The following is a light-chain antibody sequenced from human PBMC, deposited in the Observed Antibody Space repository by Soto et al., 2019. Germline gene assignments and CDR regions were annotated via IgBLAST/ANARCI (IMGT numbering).Light chain of an antibody. CDR3: QQYHNWPPLT. CDR1: QSVSSN. V-gene: IGKV3-15*01. J-gene: IGKJ4*01. CDR2: GAS. Sequence: EILMTQSPATLSLSPGERATLTCRASQSVSSNLAWYQQKPGQAPRLLIYGASTRATGIPARFSGSGSGTEFTLPISSLQSEDFAVYYCQQYHNWPPLTFGGGTKVEIK.